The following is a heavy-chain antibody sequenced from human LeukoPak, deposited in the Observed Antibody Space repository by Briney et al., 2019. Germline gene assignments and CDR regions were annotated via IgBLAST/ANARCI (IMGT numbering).Heavy chain of an antibody. CDR3: ARLYYDFWSGYYSFGY. J-gene: IGHJ4*02. CDR1: GYTFTSYA. V-gene: IGHV1-3*04. CDR2: INTGNGNT. D-gene: IGHD3-3*01. Sequence: ASVKVSCKASGYTFTSYAMHWVRQAPGQRLEWMGWINTGNGNTKYSQEFQGRVTITRDTSISTPYMELSRLRSDDTAVYYCARLYYDFWSGYYSFGYWGQGTLVTVSS.